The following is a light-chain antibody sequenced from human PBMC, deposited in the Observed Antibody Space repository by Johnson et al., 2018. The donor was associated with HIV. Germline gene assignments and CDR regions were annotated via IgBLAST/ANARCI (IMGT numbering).Light chain of an antibody. CDR1: SSNIGNNF. CDR3: GTWDSSLSATG. CDR2: DNN. V-gene: IGLV1-51*01. Sequence: QSLLTQPPSVSAAPGQKVTISCSGSSSNIGNNFVSWYQQLPGTAPKLLIYDNNKRPSGIPDRFSGSRSGTSATLGITGLQTGDEADYYCGTWDSSLSATGFVTGTKVTVL. J-gene: IGLJ1*01.